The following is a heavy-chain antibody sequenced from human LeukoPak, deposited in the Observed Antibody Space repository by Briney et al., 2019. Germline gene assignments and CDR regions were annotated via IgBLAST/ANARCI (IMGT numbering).Heavy chain of an antibody. D-gene: IGHD6-13*01. CDR2: IYYSGST. CDR1: GGSISSSSYY. J-gene: IGHJ4*02. Sequence: SETLSLTCTVSGGSISSSSYYWGWIRQPPGKGLEWIGSIYYSGSTYYNPSLKSRVTISVDTSKNQFSLKLSSVTAADTAVYYCASLLHISSWLLDYWGQGTLVTVSS. V-gene: IGHV4-39*07. CDR3: ASLLHISSWLLDY.